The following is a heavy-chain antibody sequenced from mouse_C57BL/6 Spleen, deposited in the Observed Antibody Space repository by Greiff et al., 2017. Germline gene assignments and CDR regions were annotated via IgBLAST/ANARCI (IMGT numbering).Heavy chain of an antibody. CDR2: IYPGSGNT. D-gene: IGHD3-3*01. CDR3: ARRGGPCWYFDV. Sequence: QVQLQQSGAELVRPGASVKLSCKASGYTFTDYYINWVKQRPGQGLEWIARIYPGSGNTYYNEKFKGKATLTAEKSSSTAYMQLSSLTSEDSAVYVCARRGGPCWYFDVWGTGTTVTVSS. CDR1: GYTFTDYY. J-gene: IGHJ1*03. V-gene: IGHV1-76*01.